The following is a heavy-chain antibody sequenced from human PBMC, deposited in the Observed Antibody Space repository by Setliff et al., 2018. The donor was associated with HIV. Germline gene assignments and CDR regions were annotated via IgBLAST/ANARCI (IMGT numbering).Heavy chain of an antibody. J-gene: IGHJ6*02. CDR3: ARPQWELGVDYYGMDV. CDR2: IIPILGIA. CDR1: GGTFTSYV. V-gene: IGHV1-69*10. D-gene: IGHD1-26*01. Sequence: SVKVSCKASGGTFTSYVISWVRQAPGQGLEWMGGIIPILGIASYSQKFQGRVTITADKSTSTAYMELSSLRSEDTAVYYCARPQWELGVDYYGMDVWGQGTTVTVFS.